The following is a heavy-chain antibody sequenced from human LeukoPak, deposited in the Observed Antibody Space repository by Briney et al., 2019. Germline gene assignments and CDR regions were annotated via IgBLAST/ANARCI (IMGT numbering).Heavy chain of an antibody. CDR2: ISGDGGST. V-gene: IGHV3-43*02. D-gene: IGHD3-22*01. Sequence: GGSLRLSCAASGFTFDDYAMHWVRQAPGKGLEWVSLISGDGGSTYYADSVKGRFTISRDNSKNSLYLQMNSLRTEDTAVYYCAKDMGYYDSSGYVDYWGQGTLVTVSS. CDR1: GFTFDDYA. J-gene: IGHJ4*02. CDR3: AKDMGYYDSSGYVDY.